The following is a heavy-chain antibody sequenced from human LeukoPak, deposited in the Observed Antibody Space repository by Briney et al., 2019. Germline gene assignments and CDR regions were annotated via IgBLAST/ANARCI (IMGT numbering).Heavy chain of an antibody. D-gene: IGHD3-22*01. V-gene: IGHV4-34*01. CDR3: AGLVGRYSSGLYYYYFDY. J-gene: IGHJ4*02. CDR1: GGSFSGYY. Sequence: SETLSLTCAVYGGSFSGYYWSWIRQPPGKGLEWIGEINHSGSTNYNPSLKSRVTISIDKSKNQFFLNLSSVTAADTAVYYCAGLVGRYSSGLYYYYFDYWGQGTLVTVSS. CDR2: INHSGST.